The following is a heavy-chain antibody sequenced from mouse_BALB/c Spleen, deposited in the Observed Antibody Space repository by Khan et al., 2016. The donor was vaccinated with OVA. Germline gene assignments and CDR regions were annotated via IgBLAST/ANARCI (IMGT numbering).Heavy chain of an antibody. Sequence: EVQLQESGGDLVKPEGSLKLSCAASGFTFSTYGMSWVRQTPDKRLEWVATISSGGSYTYYPDSVPGRFTISRDNAKNTLYLQMSSLKSEDTAMFYCARLAYYYDSEGFAYWGQGTLVTVSA. CDR2: ISSGGSYT. CDR3: ARLAYYYDSEGFAY. D-gene: IGHD1-1*01. J-gene: IGHJ3*01. CDR1: GFTFSTYG. V-gene: IGHV5-6*01.